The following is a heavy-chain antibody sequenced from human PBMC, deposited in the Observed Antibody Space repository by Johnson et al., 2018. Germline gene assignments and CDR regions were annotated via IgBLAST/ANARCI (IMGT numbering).Heavy chain of an antibody. CDR1: GFTFSNYN. J-gene: IGHJ1*01. CDR3: ASQPGGTQH. V-gene: IGHV3-48*02. D-gene: IGHD1-14*01. CDR2: ISRSSSTK. Sequence: VQLVESGGGLVQPGGSLRLSCAASGFTFSNYNMNWVRQAPGQGLEWLSYISRSSSTKYYADSVKGRLTISRDNAKNSLYLQMNSLRDEDTAVYYCASQPGGTQHWGQGTLVTVSS.